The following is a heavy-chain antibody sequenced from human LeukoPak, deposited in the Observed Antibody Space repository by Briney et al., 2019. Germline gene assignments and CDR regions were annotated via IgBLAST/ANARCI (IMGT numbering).Heavy chain of an antibody. CDR2: INPYSGDT. Sequence: ASVKVSCKASGYTFNNYYIHWVRQAPGQGLGWMGRINPYSGDTNSAQKFQGRVTMTRDTSINTAYMELRSLRSDDAAVYFCAITYANNAFDIWGQGTMVSVSS. CDR1: GYTFNNYY. D-gene: IGHD2-8*01. CDR3: AITYANNAFDI. J-gene: IGHJ3*02. V-gene: IGHV1-2*06.